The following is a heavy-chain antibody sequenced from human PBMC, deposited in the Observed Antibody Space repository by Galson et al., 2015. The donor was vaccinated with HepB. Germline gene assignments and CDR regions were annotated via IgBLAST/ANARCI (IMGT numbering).Heavy chain of an antibody. Sequence: SLRLSCAASGFTFSSYAMHWVRQAPGKGLEWVAVISYDGSNKYYADSVKGRFTISRDNSKNTLYLQMNSLRAEDTAVYYCAREGEQWLGDNAVGAFDIWGQGTMVTVSS. J-gene: IGHJ3*02. D-gene: IGHD6-19*01. CDR1: GFTFSSYA. CDR2: ISYDGSNK. CDR3: AREGEQWLGDNAVGAFDI. V-gene: IGHV3-30-3*01.